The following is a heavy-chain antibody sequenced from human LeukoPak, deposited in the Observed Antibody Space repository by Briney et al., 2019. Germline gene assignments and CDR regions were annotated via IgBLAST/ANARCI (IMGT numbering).Heavy chain of an antibody. CDR1: GGSISSGSYY. V-gene: IGHV4-61*02. Sequence: PSETLSLTCTVSGGSISSGSYYWSWLRQPAGKGLEWIGRIYTSGSTDYNPSLKSRVTISVDTSKNQFSLKLSSVTAADTAVYYCARERYYYDSSGYRDHDAFDIWGQGTMVTVSS. CDR3: ARERYYYDSSGYRDHDAFDI. D-gene: IGHD3-22*01. J-gene: IGHJ3*02. CDR2: IYTSGST.